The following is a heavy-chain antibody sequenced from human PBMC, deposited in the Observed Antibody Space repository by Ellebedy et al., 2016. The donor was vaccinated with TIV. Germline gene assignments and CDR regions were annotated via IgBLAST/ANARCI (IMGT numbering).Heavy chain of an antibody. J-gene: IGHJ6*02. CDR1: GDTFNSYA. CDR2: IIPNFRTA. V-gene: IGHV1-69*13. CDR3: PSGRTTISTWHYYGQDV. Sequence: AASVKVSCKASGDTFNSYAISWLRQAPGQGLEWMGGIIPNFRTANYAQKFQGRVTITADESTSTAYVELSSLRSEDTAVYYCPSGRTTISTWHYYGQDVWGQGTTVTVSS. D-gene: IGHD4-11*01.